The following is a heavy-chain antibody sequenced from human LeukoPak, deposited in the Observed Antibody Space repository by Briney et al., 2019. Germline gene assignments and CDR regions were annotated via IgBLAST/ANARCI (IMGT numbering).Heavy chain of an antibody. Sequence: GGSLRLSCAASGFTFDDYGMSWVRQAPGKGLEWVSGINWNGGSTGYADSVKGRFTISRDNAKNSLYLQMNSLRAEDTALYYCARSRRSTFVDAFDIWGQGTMVTASS. V-gene: IGHV3-20*04. CDR3: ARSRRSTFVDAFDI. CDR2: INWNGGST. J-gene: IGHJ3*02. CDR1: GFTFDDYG. D-gene: IGHD1-1*01.